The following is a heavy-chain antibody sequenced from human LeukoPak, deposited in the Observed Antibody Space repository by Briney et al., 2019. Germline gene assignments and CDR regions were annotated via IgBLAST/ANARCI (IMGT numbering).Heavy chain of an antibody. Sequence: GSLRLSCAASGYTFSRYWIHWVRQAPGKGLEWVGRIKSKTDGGTTDYAAPVKGRFTISRDDSKNTLYLQMNSLKTEDTAVYYCTTDDGIPRDYWGQGTLVTVSS. CDR1: GYTFSRYW. V-gene: IGHV3-15*01. J-gene: IGHJ4*02. CDR3: TTDDGIPRDY. D-gene: IGHD1-14*01. CDR2: IKSKTDGGTT.